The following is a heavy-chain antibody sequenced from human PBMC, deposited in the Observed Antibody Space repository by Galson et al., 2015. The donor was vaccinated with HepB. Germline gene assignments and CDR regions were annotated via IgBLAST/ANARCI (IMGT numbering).Heavy chain of an antibody. CDR1: GYTFTGYY. V-gene: IGHV1-2*02. J-gene: IGHJ4*02. CDR3: ARAVYDYSNYAEGADDFDY. D-gene: IGHD4-11*01. Sequence: SVKVSCKASGYTFTGYYMHWVRQAPGQGLEWMGWINPNSGGTNYAQKFQGRVTMTRDTSISTAYMELSRLRSDDTAVYYCARAVYDYSNYAEGADDFDYWGQGTLVTVSS. CDR2: INPNSGGT.